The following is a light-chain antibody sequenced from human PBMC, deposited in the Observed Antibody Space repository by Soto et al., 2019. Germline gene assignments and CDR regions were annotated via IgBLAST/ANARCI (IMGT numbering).Light chain of an antibody. J-gene: IGLJ2*01. V-gene: IGLV2-14*01. CDR1: SSDVGGYNY. CDR2: NVS. Sequence: QSALTQPASVSGSPGQSITISCNGTSSDVGGYNYVSWYQQHPGKAPKLMIYNVSNRPSGVSNRFSGSKSGNTASLTISGLQAEDEGHYYCSSCTSTNTVFFGGGTKLTVL. CDR3: SSCTSTNTVF.